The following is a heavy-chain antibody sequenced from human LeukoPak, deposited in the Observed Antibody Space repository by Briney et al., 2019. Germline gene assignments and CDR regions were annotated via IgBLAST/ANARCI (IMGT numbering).Heavy chain of an antibody. Sequence: ASVKVSCKASGYTFTNYYMHWVRQAPGQGLEWMGGSIPIFGTANYAQKFQGRVTITADESTSTAYMELSSLRSEDTAVYYCAIVPLTTVTTYWYFDLWGRGTLVTVSS. CDR2: SIPIFGTA. J-gene: IGHJ2*01. CDR3: AIVPLTTVTTYWYFDL. V-gene: IGHV1-69*13. CDR1: GYTFTNYY. D-gene: IGHD4-11*01.